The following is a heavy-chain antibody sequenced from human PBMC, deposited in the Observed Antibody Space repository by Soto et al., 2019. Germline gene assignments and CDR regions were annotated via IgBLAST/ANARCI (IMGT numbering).Heavy chain of an antibody. D-gene: IGHD3-22*01. CDR3: AKGHYDSSGYPLAFDI. Sequence: GGSLRLFCAASGFTFSSYAMSWVRQAPGKGLEWVSAISGSGGSTYYADSVKGRFTISRDNSKNTLYLQMNSLRAEDTAVYYCAKGHYDSSGYPLAFDIWGQGTMVT. V-gene: IGHV3-23*01. CDR1: GFTFSSYA. CDR2: ISGSGGST. J-gene: IGHJ3*02.